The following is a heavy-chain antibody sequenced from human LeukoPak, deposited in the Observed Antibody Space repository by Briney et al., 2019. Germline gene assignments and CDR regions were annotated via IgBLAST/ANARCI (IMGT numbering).Heavy chain of an antibody. CDR2: INHSGST. Sequence: SETLSLTCAVYGGSFSGYYWSWIRQPPGKGLEWIGEINHSGSTNYNPSLKSRVTISVDTSENQFSLKLSSVTAADTAVYYCARGRWLPFDYWGQGTLVTVSS. D-gene: IGHD4-23*01. V-gene: IGHV4-34*01. CDR1: GGSFSGYY. J-gene: IGHJ4*02. CDR3: ARGRWLPFDY.